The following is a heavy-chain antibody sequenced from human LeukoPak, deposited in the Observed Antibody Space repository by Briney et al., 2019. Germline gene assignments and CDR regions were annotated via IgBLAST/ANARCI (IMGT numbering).Heavy chain of an antibody. CDR1: GGSISSSSYY. Sequence: SETLSLTCTVPGGSISSSSYYWGWIRQPPGKGLEWIGSIYYSGSTYYNPSLKSRVTISVDTSKNQFSLKLSSVTAADTAVYYCGCHSYGMDVWGQGTTVTVSS. CDR2: IYYSGST. J-gene: IGHJ6*02. V-gene: IGHV4-39*01. CDR3: GCHSYGMDV.